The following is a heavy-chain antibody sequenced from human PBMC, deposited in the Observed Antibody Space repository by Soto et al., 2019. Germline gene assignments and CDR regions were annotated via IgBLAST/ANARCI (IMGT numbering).Heavy chain of an antibody. Sequence: SVKVSCKASGGTFSSYTISWVRQAPGQGLEWMGRIIPILGIANYAQKFQGRVTITADKSTSTAHMELSSLRSEDTAVYYCARGYIAAAGNVDYWGQGTLVTVSS. D-gene: IGHD6-13*01. CDR2: IIPILGIA. CDR3: ARGYIAAAGNVDY. CDR1: GGTFSSYT. J-gene: IGHJ4*02. V-gene: IGHV1-69*02.